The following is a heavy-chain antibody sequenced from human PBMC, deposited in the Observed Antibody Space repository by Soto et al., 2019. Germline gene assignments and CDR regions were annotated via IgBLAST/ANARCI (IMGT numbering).Heavy chain of an antibody. V-gene: IGHV3-21*01. Sequence: EVQLVESGGGLVRPGGSLRLSCAASGFTFSDYSMNWVRQAPGKGLEWVSFITSSSSYIYYADSVKGRFTISRDNAKNSLYLETSSLRDDDTAVYFCARDSPGYNSAWDAAYYMDVWGKGTTVTVS. CDR2: ITSSSSYI. D-gene: IGHD6-19*01. J-gene: IGHJ6*03. CDR3: ARDSPGYNSAWDAAYYMDV. CDR1: GFTFSDYS.